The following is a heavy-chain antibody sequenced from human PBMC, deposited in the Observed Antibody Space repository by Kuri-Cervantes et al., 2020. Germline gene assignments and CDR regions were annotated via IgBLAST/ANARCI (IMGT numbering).Heavy chain of an antibody. CDR3: ARVGTMRSGSYYYLSPY. CDR2: INPNSGGA. Sequence: ASVKVSCKASGYTFTDYYMHWVRLAPGQGLEWMGWINPNSGGADYAQKFQGRVTMTRDTPISTVYMELSRLRSDDTAVYYCARVGTMRSGSYYYLSPYWGQGTLVTVSS. V-gene: IGHV1-2*02. CDR1: GYTFTDYY. D-gene: IGHD3-10*01. J-gene: IGHJ4*02.